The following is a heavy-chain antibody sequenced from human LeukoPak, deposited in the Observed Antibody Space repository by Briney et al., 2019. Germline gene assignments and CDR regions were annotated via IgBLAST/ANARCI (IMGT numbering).Heavy chain of an antibody. Sequence: ASVKVSCKASGYTLTSYGISWVRQAPGQGLEWMGWISAYNGNTNYAQKLQGRVTMTTDTSTSTAYMELRSLRSDDTAVYYCARSYIVLMVSSFFDYWGQGTLVTVSS. CDR2: ISAYNGNT. CDR1: GYTLTSYG. CDR3: ARSYIVLMVSSFFDY. V-gene: IGHV1-18*01. D-gene: IGHD2-8*01. J-gene: IGHJ4*02.